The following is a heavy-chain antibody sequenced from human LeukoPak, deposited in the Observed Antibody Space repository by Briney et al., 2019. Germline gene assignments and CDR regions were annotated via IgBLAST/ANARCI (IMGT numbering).Heavy chain of an antibody. CDR3: FFHSQNAYYDILTGYYKGNWFDP. V-gene: IGHV4-59*08. CDR1: GGSISSYY. J-gene: IGHJ5*02. D-gene: IGHD3-9*01. CDR2: IYYSGSP. Sequence: SETLSLTCTVSGGSISSYYWSWIRQPPGTRLELIGYIYYSGSPNYNLSLKSRVTLSVNPSKTRCSLKLSSVTAADTAVYYFFFHSQNAYYDILTGYYKGNWFDPWGQGTLVTVSS.